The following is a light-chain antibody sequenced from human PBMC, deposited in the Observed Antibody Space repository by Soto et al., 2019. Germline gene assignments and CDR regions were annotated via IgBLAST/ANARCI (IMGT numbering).Light chain of an antibody. CDR1: ISDIGNYIY. CDR2: EVT. Sequence: QSALTQPPSASGSPGQSVTISCTGTISDIGNYIYVSWYQQYPGKAPKLILYEVTKRPRGVPDRFSGSKSGNTASLTVSGLQPEDEGDYYCSSYAGSNSYVFGTGTKLTVL. J-gene: IGLJ1*01. CDR3: SSYAGSNSYV. V-gene: IGLV2-8*01.